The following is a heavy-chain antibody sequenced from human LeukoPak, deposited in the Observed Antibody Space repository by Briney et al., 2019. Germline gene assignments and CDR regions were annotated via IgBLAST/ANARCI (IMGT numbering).Heavy chain of an antibody. J-gene: IGHJ6*03. CDR2: IYYSGST. Sequence: SETLSLTCTVSRGSISSYYWSWIRQPPGQGLEWIGYIYYSGSTDYNPSLKSRVTMSVDTSKNQFSLKLSSVTAADTAVYYCAREDLSNSGSYLGPYYYYYMDVWGKGTTVTVSS. V-gene: IGHV4-59*12. D-gene: IGHD1-26*01. CDR3: AREDLSNSGSYLGPYYYYYMDV. CDR1: RGSISSYY.